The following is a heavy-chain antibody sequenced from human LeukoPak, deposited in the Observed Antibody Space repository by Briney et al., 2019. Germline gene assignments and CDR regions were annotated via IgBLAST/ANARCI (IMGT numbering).Heavy chain of an antibody. D-gene: IGHD3-10*01. J-gene: IGHJ2*01. V-gene: IGHV4-39*07. Sequence: SETLSLTCTISGGSISSSRYYWGWIRQPPGKGLEWIGSIYHSGSTYYNPSLKSRVTISVDTSKNQFSLKLSSVTAADTAVYYCASMIRGWYFDLWGRGTLVTVSS. CDR2: IYHSGST. CDR1: GGSISSSRYY. CDR3: ASMIRGWYFDL.